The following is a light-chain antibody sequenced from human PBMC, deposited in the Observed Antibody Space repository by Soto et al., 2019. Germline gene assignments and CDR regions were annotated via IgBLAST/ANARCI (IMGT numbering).Light chain of an antibody. Sequence: TVMTQSPATLSVSPGERATLSCGASQSVSSNLAWYQQKPGQAPRLLMYATSTRATGIPARFSGSGSGTEFTLTISSLQSEDFAVYYCQHYNTWPITFGQGTRLEI. CDR2: ATS. J-gene: IGKJ5*01. CDR3: QHYNTWPIT. CDR1: QSVSSN. V-gene: IGKV3-15*01.